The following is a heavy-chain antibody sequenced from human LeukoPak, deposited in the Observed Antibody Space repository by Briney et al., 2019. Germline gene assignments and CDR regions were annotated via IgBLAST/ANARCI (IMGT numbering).Heavy chain of an antibody. J-gene: IGHJ3*02. CDR3: ARGLGYGEYLVPFDI. CDR2: IYYSGST. CDR1: GGSISSYY. V-gene: IGHV4-59*01. D-gene: IGHD4-17*01. Sequence: SETLALTCAVSGGSISSYYWSWIRQPPGKGLEWIGYIYYSGSTNYYPSLKSRVAISVDTSKNQFSLKLSSVTAADTAVYYCARGLGYGEYLVPFDIWGQGTLVTVSS.